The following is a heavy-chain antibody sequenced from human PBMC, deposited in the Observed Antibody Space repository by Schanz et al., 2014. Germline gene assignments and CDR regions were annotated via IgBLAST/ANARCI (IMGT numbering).Heavy chain of an antibody. J-gene: IGHJ4*02. Sequence: EVQLLESGGGLVQPGGSLRLSCASSGFSFTTYAMSWVRQAPGKRLEWVSSFNDGGVNKYYADSVKGRFTISSDNSKSTLYLQMSSLRAEDTAVYYCAKSQGSSFDSWGQGTLVTVSS. CDR3: AKSQGSSFDS. CDR1: GFSFTTYA. V-gene: IGHV3-23*01. CDR2: FNDGGVNK. D-gene: IGHD6-13*01.